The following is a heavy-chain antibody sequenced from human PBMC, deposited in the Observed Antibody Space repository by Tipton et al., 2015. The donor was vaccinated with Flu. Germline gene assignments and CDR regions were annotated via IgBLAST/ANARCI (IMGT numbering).Heavy chain of an antibody. CDR3: AKDRIPSSSMDYYYYSGMDV. CDR2: INWNGNSV. CDR1: GFSFDDYP. V-gene: IGHV3-9*01. D-gene: IGHD2-2*01. J-gene: IGHJ6*02. Sequence: SLRLSCAASGFSFDDYPLHWVRQVPGKGLEWVSGINWNGNSVGYADSVKGRFTISRDNAKNSLYLQMNSLRPEDTALYYCAKDRIPSSSMDYYYYSGMDVWGQGTTFTVSS.